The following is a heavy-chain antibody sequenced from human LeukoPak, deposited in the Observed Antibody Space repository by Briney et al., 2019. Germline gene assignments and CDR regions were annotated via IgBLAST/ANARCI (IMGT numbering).Heavy chain of an antibody. CDR1: GFTVSSNY. V-gene: IGHV3-53*01. D-gene: IGHD3-22*01. CDR3: ASRPTPGTMIVA. J-gene: IGHJ5*02. CDR2: IYSGGST. Sequence: GGSLRLSCAASGFTVSSNYMSWVRQAPGKGLEWVSVIYSGGSTYYADSVKGRFTISRDNSKDTLYLQMNSLRAEDTAVYYCASRPTPGTMIVAWGQGTLVTVSS.